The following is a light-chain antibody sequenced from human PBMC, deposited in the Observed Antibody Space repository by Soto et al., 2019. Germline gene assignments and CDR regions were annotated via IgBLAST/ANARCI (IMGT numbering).Light chain of an antibody. V-gene: IGKV3-15*01. Sequence: EIVMTQSPATLSVSPGERATLSCRASQSVSSNLAWYQQKPGQAPRLLLYGASTRATGIPARFSGSGSGTEFTLTISSLQSEDFAVYYCQHYNYWPYTFGQGTKVDIK. J-gene: IGKJ2*01. CDR2: GAS. CDR3: QHYNYWPYT. CDR1: QSVSSN.